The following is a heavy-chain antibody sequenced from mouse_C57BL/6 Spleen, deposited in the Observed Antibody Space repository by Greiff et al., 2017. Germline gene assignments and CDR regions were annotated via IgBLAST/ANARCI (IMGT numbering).Heavy chain of an antibody. CDR3: ARWCTTVVASYWYFDV. CDR2: IDPSDSYT. J-gene: IGHJ1*03. Sequence: QVQLQQPGAELVMPGASVKLSCKASGYNFTSYWMHWVKQRPGQGLEWIGEIDPSDSYTNYKQKFKGTSTLTVDKSSSTAYMQLSSLPSEDAAVYCCARWCTTVVASYWYFDVWGTGTTVTVSS. D-gene: IGHD1-1*01. V-gene: IGHV1-69*01. CDR1: GYNFTSYW.